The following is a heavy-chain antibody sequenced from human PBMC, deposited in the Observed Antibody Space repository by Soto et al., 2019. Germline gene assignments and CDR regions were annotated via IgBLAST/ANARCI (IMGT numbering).Heavy chain of an antibody. CDR1: GFTFSSYG. V-gene: IGHV3-30*03. CDR3: ARNGAAAAPFDY. Sequence: GGSLRLSCAASGFTFSSYGMHWVRQAPGKGLEWVAVISYDGSNKYYADSVKGRFTISRDNSKNTLYLQMNSLRAEDTAVYYCARNGAAAAPFDYWGQGTLVTVSS. CDR2: ISYDGSNK. D-gene: IGHD6-13*01. J-gene: IGHJ4*02.